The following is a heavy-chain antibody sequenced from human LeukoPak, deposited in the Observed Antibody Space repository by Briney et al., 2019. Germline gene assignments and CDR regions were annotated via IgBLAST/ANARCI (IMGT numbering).Heavy chain of an antibody. CDR3: ARISRATALDAFDI. D-gene: IGHD1-26*01. Sequence: ASVKVSCKASGYTFTSYYMHWVRQAPGQGLEWMGWINPNSGGTNYAQKFQGRVTMTRGTSISTAYMELSRLRSDDTAVYYCARISRATALDAFDIWGQGTMVTVSS. CDR2: INPNSGGT. V-gene: IGHV1-2*02. CDR1: GYTFTSYY. J-gene: IGHJ3*02.